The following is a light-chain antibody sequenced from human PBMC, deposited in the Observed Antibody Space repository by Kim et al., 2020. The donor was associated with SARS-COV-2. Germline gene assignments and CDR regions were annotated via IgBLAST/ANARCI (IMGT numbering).Light chain of an antibody. Sequence: SYELTQPLSVSVALGQTARITCGGNNIGSKNVHWYQQKPGQAPVLVIYRDSNRPSGIPERFSGSNSGNTATLTIRRAQAGDEADYYCQVWDSSTGVFGGGTQLTVL. J-gene: IGLJ3*02. CDR2: RDS. CDR3: QVWDSSTGV. V-gene: IGLV3-9*01. CDR1: NIGSKN.